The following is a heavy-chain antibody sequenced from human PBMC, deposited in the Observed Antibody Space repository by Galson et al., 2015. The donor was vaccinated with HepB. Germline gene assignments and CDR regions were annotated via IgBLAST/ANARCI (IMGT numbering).Heavy chain of an antibody. J-gene: IGHJ5*02. Sequence: LSLTCTVSGGSISGSSYYWGWIRQPPVKGLEWIGSVYYNGSTDYNPSLKSRVTISVDTSKNHFFLKLSSVTAADTAVFYCARHRLITTPLGRTWFDPWGQGTRVTVSS. CDR3: ARHRLITTPLGRTWFDP. CDR2: VYYNGST. V-gene: IGHV4-39*01. CDR1: GGSISGSSYY. D-gene: IGHD1/OR15-1a*01.